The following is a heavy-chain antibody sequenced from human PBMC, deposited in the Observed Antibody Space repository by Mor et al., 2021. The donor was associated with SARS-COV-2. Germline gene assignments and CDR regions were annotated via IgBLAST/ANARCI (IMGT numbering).Heavy chain of an antibody. J-gene: IGHJ3*01. Sequence: DDKYYNTSLKTRLTISKDTSKSQVVLTMTNMNSVDTATYYCARVALGTSCYGIAGGGDVFDVWGQGTMVTVSS. D-gene: IGHD2-2*01. CDR2: DDK. CDR3: ARVALGTSCYGIAGGGDVFDV. V-gene: IGHV2-70*13.